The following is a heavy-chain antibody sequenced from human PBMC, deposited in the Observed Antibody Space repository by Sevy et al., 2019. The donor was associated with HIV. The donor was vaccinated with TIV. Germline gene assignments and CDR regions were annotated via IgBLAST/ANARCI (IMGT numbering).Heavy chain of an antibody. Sequence: GGSLRLSCAASGFTFSNIAIHWVCQAPGKGLEWVSVISNDGSNKDYADSVKGRFTVSRDNSKNTLFLQLNSLRAEDTAVYYCARGSHLITFGGLIVVDGIDYWGQGTLVTVSS. V-gene: IGHV3-30-3*01. CDR2: ISNDGSNK. J-gene: IGHJ4*02. D-gene: IGHD3-16*02. CDR3: ARGSHLITFGGLIVVDGIDY. CDR1: GFTFSNIA.